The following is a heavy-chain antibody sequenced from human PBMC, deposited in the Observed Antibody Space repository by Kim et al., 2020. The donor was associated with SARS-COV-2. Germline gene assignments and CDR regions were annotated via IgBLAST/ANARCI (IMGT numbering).Heavy chain of an antibody. V-gene: IGHV1-46*01. D-gene: IGHD6-19*01. CDR3: ARDPGWGIAVAGSFDY. CDR1: GYTFTSYY. J-gene: IGHJ4*02. CDR2: INPSGGST. Sequence: ASVKVSCKASGYTFTSYYMHWVRQAPGQGLEWMGIINPSGGSTSYAQKFQGRVTMTRDTSTSTVYMELSSLRSEDTAMYYCARDPGWGIAVAGSFDYWGQGTLVTVSS.